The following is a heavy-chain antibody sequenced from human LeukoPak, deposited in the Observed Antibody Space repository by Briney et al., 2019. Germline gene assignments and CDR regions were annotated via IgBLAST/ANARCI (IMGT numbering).Heavy chain of an antibody. J-gene: IGHJ4*02. CDR3: AKDRSRGHSYGGFDY. D-gene: IGHD5-18*01. V-gene: IGHV3-23*01. CDR2: ISGSGGST. CDR1: GFTFSSYA. Sequence: PGGSLRLSCAASGFTFSSYAMSWVRQAPGKGLEWVSAISGSGGSTYYADSVKGRFTISRDNSKNTLYLQMNSLRAEDTAVYYCAKDRSRGHSYGGFDYWGQGTLVTVSS.